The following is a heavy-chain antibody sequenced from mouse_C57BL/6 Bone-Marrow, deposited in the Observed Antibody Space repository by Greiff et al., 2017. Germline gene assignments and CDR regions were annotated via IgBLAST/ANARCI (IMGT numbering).Heavy chain of an antibody. CDR3: ARHEEGRLRRTTSFAY. J-gene: IGHJ3*01. V-gene: IGHV1-62-2*01. D-gene: IGHD2-4*01. CDR1: GYTFTEYT. CDR2: FYPGSGSI. Sequence: QVQLKESGAELVKPGASVKLSCKASGYTFTEYTIHWVKQRSGQGLEWIGWFYPGSGSIKYNEKFKDKATLTADKSSSTVYMELSRLTSEDSAVYFCARHEEGRLRRTTSFAYWGQGTLVTVSA.